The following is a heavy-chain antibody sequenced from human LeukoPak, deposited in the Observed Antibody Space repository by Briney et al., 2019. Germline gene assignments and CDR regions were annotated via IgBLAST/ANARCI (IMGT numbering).Heavy chain of an antibody. CDR2: TNAGNGNT. D-gene: IGHD4/OR15-4a*01. J-gene: IGHJ4*02. V-gene: IGHV1-3*01. CDR3: ASGHLGYGVDH. CDR1: GYTFTSYA. Sequence: ASVKVSCKASGYTFTSYAMHWVRQAPGQRLEWMGWTNAGNGNTKYSQKFQGRVTITRDTSASTAYMELSSLRSEDTAVYYCASGHLGYGVDHWGQGTLVTVSS.